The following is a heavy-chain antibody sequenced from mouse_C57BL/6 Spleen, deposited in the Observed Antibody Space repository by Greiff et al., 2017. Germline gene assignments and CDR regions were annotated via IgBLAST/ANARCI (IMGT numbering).Heavy chain of an antibody. D-gene: IGHD1-1*01. Sequence: QVQLKQSGAELVRPGASVTLSCKASGYTFTDYEMHWVKQTPVHGLEWIGAIDPETGGTAYNQKFKGKAILTADKSSSTAYMELRSLTSEDSAVYYCTRERGSSFYWYFDVWGTGTTVTVSS. V-gene: IGHV1-15*01. CDR1: GYTFTDYE. J-gene: IGHJ1*03. CDR2: IDPETGGT. CDR3: TRERGSSFYWYFDV.